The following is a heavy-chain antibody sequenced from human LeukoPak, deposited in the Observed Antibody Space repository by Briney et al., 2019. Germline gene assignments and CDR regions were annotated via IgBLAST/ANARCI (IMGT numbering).Heavy chain of an antibody. CDR1: GFTFSSYG. CDR2: IWYDGSNK. V-gene: IGHV3-33*01. J-gene: IGHJ6*03. CDR3: ARGWGMRDYYMDV. D-gene: IGHD2-8*01. Sequence: GRSLRLSCAASGFTFSSYGMHWVRQAPGKGLEWVAVIWYDGSNKYYADSVKGRFTISRDNSKNTLYLQMNSLRAEDTAVYYCARGWGMRDYYMDVWGKGTTVTVSS.